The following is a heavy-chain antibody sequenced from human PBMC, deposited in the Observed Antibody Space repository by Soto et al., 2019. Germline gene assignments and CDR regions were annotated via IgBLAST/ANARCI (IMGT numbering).Heavy chain of an antibody. V-gene: IGHV4-38-2*01. CDR3: ANTSGRFPY. Sequence: SSETLSLTCAVSGYSISSGYYWGWIRQPPGKGLEWIGSIYHSGRTYYNPSLKSRLTISLDTSKNQFSLKLTSVNAAETDLYFCANTSGRFPYWGQGTLVTVSS. CDR2: IYHSGRT. J-gene: IGHJ4*02. D-gene: IGHD1-26*01. CDR1: GYSISSGYY.